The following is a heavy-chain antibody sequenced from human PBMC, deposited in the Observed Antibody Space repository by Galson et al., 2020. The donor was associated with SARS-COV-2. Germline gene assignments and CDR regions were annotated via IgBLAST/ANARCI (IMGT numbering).Heavy chain of an antibody. CDR2: ISSSSSYI. D-gene: IGHD3-3*01. CDR3: ARDRYDFWSGREFDY. CDR1: GFTFSSYS. J-gene: IGHJ4*02. Sequence: GESLKISCAASGFTFSSYSMNWVRQAPGKGLEWVSSISSSSSYIYYADSVKGRFTISRDNAKNSLYLQMNSLRAEDTAVYYCARDRYDFWSGREFDYWGQGTLVTVSS. V-gene: IGHV3-21*01.